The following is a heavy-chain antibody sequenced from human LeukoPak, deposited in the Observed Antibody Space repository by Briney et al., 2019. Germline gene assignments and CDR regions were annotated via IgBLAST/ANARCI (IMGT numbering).Heavy chain of an antibody. J-gene: IGHJ4*02. V-gene: IGHV4-59*01. CDR1: GGSISSYY. D-gene: IGHD6-13*01. CDR2: IYYSGST. Sequence: SETLSLTCTVSGGSISSYYWSWIRQPPGKGLEWIGYIYYSGSTNYNPSLKSRVTISVDTSKNQFSLKLSSVTAADTAVYYCARNIAAAGYPFDYWGQGTLVTVSS. CDR3: ARNIAAAGYPFDY.